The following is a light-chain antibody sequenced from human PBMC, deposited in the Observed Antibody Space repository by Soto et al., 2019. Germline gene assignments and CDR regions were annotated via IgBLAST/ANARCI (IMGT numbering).Light chain of an antibody. CDR2: AAS. CDR3: RQSYSTPIT. V-gene: IGKV1-39*01. Sequence: DIQMTQSPSSLSASVGDSVTITCRASQSISSYLNWYQQKPGKAPKLLIYAASSLQSGVPSRFSGSGSGTDFTLTISSMQPEDFATYYCRQSYSTPITVGQGTRLDIK. CDR1: QSISSY. J-gene: IGKJ5*01.